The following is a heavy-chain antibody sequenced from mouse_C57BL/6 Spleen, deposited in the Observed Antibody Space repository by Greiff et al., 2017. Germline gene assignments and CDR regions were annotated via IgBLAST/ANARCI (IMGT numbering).Heavy chain of an antibody. V-gene: IGHV1-52*01. D-gene: IGHD1-1*01. J-gene: IGHJ2*01. CDR1: GYTFTSYW. CDR3: ARSHYYGSSRYYFDY. CDR2: IDPSDSET. Sequence: QVQLQQPGAELVRPGSSVKLSCKASGYTFTSYWMHWVKQRPIQGLEWIGNIDPSDSETHYNQKFKDKATLTVDKSSSTAYMQLSSLSSEDSAVYYCARSHYYGSSRYYFDYWGQGTTLTVSS.